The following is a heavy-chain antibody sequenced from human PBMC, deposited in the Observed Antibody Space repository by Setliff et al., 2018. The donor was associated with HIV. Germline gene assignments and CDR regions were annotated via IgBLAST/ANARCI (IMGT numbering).Heavy chain of an antibody. V-gene: IGHV7-4-1*02. D-gene: IGHD3-22*01. J-gene: IGHJ4*02. CDR1: GYSFTTYS. CDR3: ARNSPFPPSSGAHFDF. CDR2: IHTSTGKP. Sequence: ASVKVSCKASGYSFTTYSINWLRQAPGQGPEWMGWIHTSTGKPTYVREFTGRFVFSLDTSVNTAFLKISDLKTEDTAVYYCARNSPFPPSSGAHFDFWGPGTLVTVSS.